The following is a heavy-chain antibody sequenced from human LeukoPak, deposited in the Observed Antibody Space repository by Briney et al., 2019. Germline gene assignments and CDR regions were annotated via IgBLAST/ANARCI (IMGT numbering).Heavy chain of an antibody. D-gene: IGHD6-13*01. CDR3: ARIGAGSSRDY. V-gene: IGHV3-21*01. CDR2: IVGSSST. Sequence: GGSLRLSCAASGFTFSSYEMNWVRQAPGKGLEWVSSIVGSSSTYYADSLKGRFTISRDNAKNSLYLQMNSLRAEDTAVYYCARIGAGSSRDYWGQGTLVTVSS. CDR1: GFTFSSYE. J-gene: IGHJ4*02.